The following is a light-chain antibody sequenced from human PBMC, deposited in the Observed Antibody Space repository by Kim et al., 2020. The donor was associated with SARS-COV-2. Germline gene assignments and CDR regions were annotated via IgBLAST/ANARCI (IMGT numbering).Light chain of an antibody. CDR1: SSDVGSYNL. Sequence: QSALTQPASVSGSPGESITISCTGTSSDVGSYNLVSWYQQHPGKAPKLMIYEVSKRSSGVSNRFSGSKSGNTASLTISGIQAEDEADYYCCSYAADSTYVFGTETKVTVL. V-gene: IGLV2-23*02. CDR3: CSYAADSTYV. CDR2: EVS. J-gene: IGLJ1*01.